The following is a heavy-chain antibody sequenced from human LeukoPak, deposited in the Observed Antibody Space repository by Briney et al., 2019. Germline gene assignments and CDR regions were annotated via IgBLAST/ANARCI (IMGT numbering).Heavy chain of an antibody. D-gene: IGHD3-10*01. CDR2: IYYSGST. V-gene: IGHV4-59*01. J-gene: IGHJ5*02. Sequence: SETLSLTCTLSGGSISSYYWSWIRQPPGEGLEWIGYIYYSGSTNHNPSLKGRVTISVDTSKHQFSLKLSSVTAADTDVYYCAREYGSGRFDPWGQGTLVTVSS. CDR1: GGSISSYY. CDR3: AREYGSGRFDP.